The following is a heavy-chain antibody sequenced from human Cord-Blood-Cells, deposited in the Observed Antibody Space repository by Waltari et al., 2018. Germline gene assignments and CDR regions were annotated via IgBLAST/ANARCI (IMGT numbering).Heavy chain of an antibody. CDR2: IIPILGIA. J-gene: IGHJ5*02. Sequence: QVQLVQSGAEVKKPGSSVKVSCKASGGTFSSSAISWVRQAPGQGREWMGRIIPILGIANHAQKFQGTVTITADKSTSTAYMELSSLRSEDTAVYYFARDTQFGYCSSTSCFNWFDPWGQGTLVTVSS. CDR3: ARDTQFGYCSSTSCFNWFDP. V-gene: IGHV1-69*09. D-gene: IGHD2-2*01. CDR1: GGTFSSSA.